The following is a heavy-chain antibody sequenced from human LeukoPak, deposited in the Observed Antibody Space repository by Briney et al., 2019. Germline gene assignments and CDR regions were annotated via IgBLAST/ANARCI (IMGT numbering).Heavy chain of an antibody. V-gene: IGHV3-48*03. J-gene: IGHJ3*01. Sequence: GGSLRLSCAASGFTFSSYEMNWVRQAPGKGLEWVSYISSSGSTIYYADSVKGRFTISRDNAKNSLYLQMNSLRAEDTAVYYCARDPGYSYGFXXWGQGTMVTV. CDR3: ARDPGYSYGFXX. CDR1: GFTFSSYE. CDR2: ISSSGSTI. D-gene: IGHD5-18*01.